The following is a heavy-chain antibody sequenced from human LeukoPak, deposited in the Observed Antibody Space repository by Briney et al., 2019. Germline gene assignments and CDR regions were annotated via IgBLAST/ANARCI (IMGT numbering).Heavy chain of an antibody. D-gene: IGHD3-22*01. V-gene: IGHV4-4*07. J-gene: IGHJ4*02. CDR1: GGSISNYY. Sequence: SESLSLTCSVSGGSISNYYWSWIRQPAGKGLEWIGRIYTSGSTKYNPSLKSRVTMSLDKSKNQFSLKLSSVIAADTAVYYCANLHRDSDGYYYVDNWGQGTLGTVSS. CDR3: ANLHRDSDGYYYVDN. CDR2: IYTSGST.